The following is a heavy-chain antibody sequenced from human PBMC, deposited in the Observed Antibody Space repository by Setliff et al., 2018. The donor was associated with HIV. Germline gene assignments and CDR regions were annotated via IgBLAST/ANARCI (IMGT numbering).Heavy chain of an antibody. V-gene: IGHV3-7*01. CDR2: IKQDGSEK. D-gene: IGHD6-19*01. J-gene: IGHJ4*02. CDR3: AMSPYSSGLFDY. Sequence: QPGGSLRLSCAASGFTFSRSWMTWVRQAPGEGLEWVANIKQDGSEKYYMDSVKGRFTISRDNAKNSLYLQMNSLRAEDTAVYYCAMSPYSSGLFDYWGQGTLVTVSS. CDR1: GFTFSRSW.